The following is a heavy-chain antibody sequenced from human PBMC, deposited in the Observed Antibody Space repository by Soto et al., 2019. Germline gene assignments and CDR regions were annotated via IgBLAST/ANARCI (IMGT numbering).Heavy chain of an antibody. CDR1: GGSISSYY. CDR2: IYYSGST. D-gene: IGHD6-19*01. CDR3: ARVSSGWYGYYFDY. J-gene: IGHJ4*02. V-gene: IGHV4-59*01. Sequence: ASETLSLTCTVSGGSISSYYWSWIRQPPGKGLEWIGYIYYSGSTNYNPSLKSRVTISVDTSKNQFSLKLSSVTAADKAVYYCARVSSGWYGYYFDYWGQGTLVTVSS.